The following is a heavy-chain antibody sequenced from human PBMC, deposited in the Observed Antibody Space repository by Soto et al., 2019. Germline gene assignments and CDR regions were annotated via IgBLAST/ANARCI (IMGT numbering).Heavy chain of an antibody. Sequence: PSETLSLTCTVSGGSISSGDYYWSWIRQPPGKGLEWIGYIYYSGSTYYNPSLKSRVTISVDTSKNQFSLKLSSVTAADTAVYYCARKTSPDFVEWSPGCFDLWGQGTRVTVSS. CDR2: IYYSGST. CDR3: ARKTSPDFVEWSPGCFDL. V-gene: IGHV4-30-4*01. D-gene: IGHD3-3*01. CDR1: GGSISSGDYY. J-gene: IGHJ5*02.